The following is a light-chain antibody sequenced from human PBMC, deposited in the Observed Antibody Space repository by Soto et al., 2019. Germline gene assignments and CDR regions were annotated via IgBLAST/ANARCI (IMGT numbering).Light chain of an antibody. Sequence: EIVMTQSPATLSVSPGEGATLSCRASQSVSSNLAWYQQKPGQAPRLLIYRASTRATGIPARFSGSGSGTEFTLTISGLQSEDVALYYCQQYDNWPPWTFGQGTKVEIK. CDR3: QQYDNWPPWT. J-gene: IGKJ1*01. CDR2: RAS. V-gene: IGKV3D-15*01. CDR1: QSVSSN.